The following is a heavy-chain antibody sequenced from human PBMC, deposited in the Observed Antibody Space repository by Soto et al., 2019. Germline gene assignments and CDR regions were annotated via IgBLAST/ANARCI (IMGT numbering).Heavy chain of an antibody. CDR3: AKDIMGLAAAGLFDY. D-gene: IGHD6-13*01. Sequence: GGSLILSCAASGFTFRSYAMSWVRQAPGKGLEWVSAISGSGGSTYYADSVKGRFTISRDNSKNTLYLQMNSLRAEDTAVYYCAKDIMGLAAAGLFDYWGQGTLVTVSS. CDR1: GFTFRSYA. J-gene: IGHJ4*02. CDR2: ISGSGGST. V-gene: IGHV3-23*01.